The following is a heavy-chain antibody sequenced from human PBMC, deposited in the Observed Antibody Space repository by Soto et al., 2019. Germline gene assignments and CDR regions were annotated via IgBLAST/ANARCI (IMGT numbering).Heavy chain of an antibody. CDR3: ARAYYDFCTSYHSGMDV. V-gene: IGHV4-30-2*01. CDR2: IYQSGST. CDR1: GVSISSDGYS. D-gene: IGHD3-3*01. Sequence: QLQLQESGSGLVKPSQTLSLTCAVSGVSISSDGYSWSWIRQPPGKGLEWIGFIYQSGSTYYNPSRQSRGTMSVDRSKNQFSLKLTSVTAADTAVYYCARAYYDFCTSYHSGMDVWGQGTTVTVSS. J-gene: IGHJ6*02.